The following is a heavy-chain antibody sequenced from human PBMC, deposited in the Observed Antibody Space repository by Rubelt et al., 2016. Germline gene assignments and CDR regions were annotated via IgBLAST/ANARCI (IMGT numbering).Heavy chain of an antibody. D-gene: IGHD5-24*01. Sequence: EVQLLESGGGLVQPGGSLRLSCAASGFTFSSYAMSWVRQAPGQGLEWVANIKQDGSEQYYVDSVTGRFTISRDNAKNSLYLQMNGLRAEDTVVYYCARDRGWLQHDYWGQGTVVTVSS. J-gene: IGHJ4*02. V-gene: IGHV3-7*01. CDR2: IKQDGSEQ. CDR1: GFTFSSYA. CDR3: ARDRGWLQHDY.